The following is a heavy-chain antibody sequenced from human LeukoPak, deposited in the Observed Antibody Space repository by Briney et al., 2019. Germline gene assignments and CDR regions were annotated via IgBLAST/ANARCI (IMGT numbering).Heavy chain of an antibody. D-gene: IGHD6-19*01. Sequence: PGGSLRLSCAASGFTFSSYAMSWVRQAPGKGLEWVSAISGSGGSTYYADSVKGRFTISRDNSKNTLYLQMNSLRAEDTAVYYCAKAHPPVVHSSGWYRSGSDYWGQGTLVTVSS. CDR3: AKAHPPVVHSSGWYRSGSDY. CDR1: GFTFSSYA. J-gene: IGHJ4*02. CDR2: ISGSGGST. V-gene: IGHV3-23*01.